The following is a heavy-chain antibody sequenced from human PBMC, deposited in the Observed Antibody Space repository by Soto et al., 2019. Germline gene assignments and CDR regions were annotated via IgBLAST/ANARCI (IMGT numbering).Heavy chain of an antibody. Sequence: QVQLVESGGGLVKPGGSLRLSCAASGFTFSDYYMSWIRQAPGKGLEWVSYITSSSTYTNYADSVKGRFTISRDNAKNSLYLQMNSLRAEDTAVYYCARGRTPAALEGAYWGQGTLVTVSS. D-gene: IGHD6-13*01. V-gene: IGHV3-11*06. J-gene: IGHJ4*02. CDR3: ARGRTPAALEGAY. CDR2: ITSSSTYT. CDR1: GFTFSDYY.